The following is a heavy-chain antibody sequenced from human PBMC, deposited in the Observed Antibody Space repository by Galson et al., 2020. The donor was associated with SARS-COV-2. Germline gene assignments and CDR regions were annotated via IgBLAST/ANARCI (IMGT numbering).Heavy chain of an antibody. Sequence: SGPTLVKPTQTLTLTCTFSGFSLSTSGMCVSWIRQPPGKALEWLALIDWDDDKYYSTSLKTRLTISKDTSKNQVVLTMTNMDPVDTATYYWARIMEYSSSAPYYYYGMDVWGQGTTVTVSS. D-gene: IGHD6-6*01. CDR3: ARIMEYSSSAPYYYYGMDV. J-gene: IGHJ6*02. CDR1: GFSLSTSGMC. CDR2: IDWDDDK. V-gene: IGHV2-70*01.